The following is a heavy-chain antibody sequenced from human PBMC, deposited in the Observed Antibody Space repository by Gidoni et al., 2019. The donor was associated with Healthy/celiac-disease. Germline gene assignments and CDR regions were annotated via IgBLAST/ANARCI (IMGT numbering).Heavy chain of an antibody. CDR2: IIPILGIA. CDR3: ARGGMTTVFLGDV. V-gene: IGHV1-69*04. CDR1: GGTFSSYA. D-gene: IGHD4-17*01. Sequence: AAVKKPGSSVKVSCKASGGTFSSYAISWVRQAPGQGLEWMGRIIPILGIANYAQKFQGRVTITADKSTSTAYMELSSLRSEDTAVYYCARGGMTTVFLGDVWGQGTTVTVSS. J-gene: IGHJ6*02.